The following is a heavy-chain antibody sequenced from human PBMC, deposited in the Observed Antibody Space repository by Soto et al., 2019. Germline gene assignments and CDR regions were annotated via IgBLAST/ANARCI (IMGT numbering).Heavy chain of an antibody. CDR2: ISYDGSNK. J-gene: IGHJ4*02. V-gene: IGHV3-30-3*01. Sequence: QVQLVESGGGVVQPGRSLRLSCAASGFTFRIYAIHWVRQAPGTGLEWVAVISYDGSNKYYADSVKGRFTISRDNSKNTLYLQMNSLRDEDTAVYYCATLAVAGEGSDYWGQGTLVTVSS. CDR1: GFTFRIYA. CDR3: ATLAVAGEGSDY. D-gene: IGHD6-19*01.